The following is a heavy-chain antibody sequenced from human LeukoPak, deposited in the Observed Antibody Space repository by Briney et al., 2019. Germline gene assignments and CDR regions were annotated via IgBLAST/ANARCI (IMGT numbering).Heavy chain of an antibody. CDR1: GFTVTSNY. D-gene: IGHD2-2*02. Sequence: PGGSLRLSCAASGFTVTSNYMSWVRQAPGKGLEWVSVIYSGGVTYYADSVKGRFTISRDNRKNTLFLQMNSLRAEDTAVYYCARIYCSSTSCYIGAYYYYGMDVWGQGTTVTVSS. CDR3: ARIYCSSTSCYIGAYYYYGMDV. V-gene: IGHV3-66*02. CDR2: IYSGGVT. J-gene: IGHJ6*02.